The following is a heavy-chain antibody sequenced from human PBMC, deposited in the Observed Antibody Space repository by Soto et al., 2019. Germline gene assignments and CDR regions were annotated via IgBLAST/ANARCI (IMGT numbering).Heavy chain of an antibody. Sequence: EVHLLESGGDLVQPGGSLRLSCAASAFIFSDYAMTWVRQAPGKGLEWVSTISRDAANTHYADSVKGRFTISRDNSKNTLYLQMSSLRGEDTALYYCAKDPSTGYADYWGQGTLVTVSS. J-gene: IGHJ4*02. CDR2: ISRDAANT. CDR3: AKDPSTGYADY. V-gene: IGHV3-23*01. CDR1: AFIFSDYA. D-gene: IGHD3-9*01.